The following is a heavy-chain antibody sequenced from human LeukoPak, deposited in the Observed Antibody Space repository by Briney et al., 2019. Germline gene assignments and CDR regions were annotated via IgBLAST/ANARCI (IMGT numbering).Heavy chain of an antibody. CDR3: ASSHGDSYGIDY. CDR1: GFTVSSNY. D-gene: IGHD5-18*01. V-gene: IGHV3-53*01. Sequence: GGSLRLSCAASGFTVSSNYMSWVRQAPGKGLEWVSVIYSGGSTYYADSVKGRFTISRDNSKNTLYLQMNSLRAEDTAVYYCASSHGDSYGIDYWGQGTLVTVSS. CDR2: IYSGGST. J-gene: IGHJ4*02.